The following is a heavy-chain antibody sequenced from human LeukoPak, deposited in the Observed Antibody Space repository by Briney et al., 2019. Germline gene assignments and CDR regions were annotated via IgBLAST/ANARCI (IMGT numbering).Heavy chain of an antibody. D-gene: IGHD1-26*01. J-gene: IGHJ3*02. CDR1: RGSIRTYY. Sequence: PAEPLSLTCTVSRGSIRTYYWSCIRQSPGKGLEGIGYIYDSGTTKYNPSLKSRVTISVDTSKNQFSLKLSSVTAADTAVYYCARSGGDYYDTDAFDIWGQGTMVTVSS. CDR3: ARSGGDYYDTDAFDI. V-gene: IGHV4-59*08. CDR2: IYDSGTT.